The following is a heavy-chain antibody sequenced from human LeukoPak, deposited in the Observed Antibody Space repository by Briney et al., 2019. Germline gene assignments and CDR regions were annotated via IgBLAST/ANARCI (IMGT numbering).Heavy chain of an antibody. D-gene: IGHD3-22*01. CDR2: IYYSGST. V-gene: IGHV4-31*03. Sequence: PSQALSLTCTVSGGSISSGGYYWSWIRQHPGKGLEWIGYIYYSGSTYYNPSLKSRVTIPVDTSKNQFSLKLSSVTAADTAVYYCARGTMTRPRIGNYYGMDVWGQGTTVTVSS. CDR1: GGSISSGGYY. J-gene: IGHJ6*02. CDR3: ARGTMTRPRIGNYYGMDV.